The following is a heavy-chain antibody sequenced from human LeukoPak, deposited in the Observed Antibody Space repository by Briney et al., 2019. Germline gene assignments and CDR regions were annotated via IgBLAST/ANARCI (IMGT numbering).Heavy chain of an antibody. CDR1: GYTFTSYG. CDR2: ISAYNGNT. D-gene: IGHD2-2*01. V-gene: IGHV1-18*01. CDR3: XXXXXXXSSTSCPRPFDP. Sequence: GASVKVSCKASGYTFTSYGISWVRQAPGQGLEWMGWISAYNGNTNYAQKLQGRVTMTTDTSTSTAYMELRSLRSDDTAVYYCXXXXXXXSSTSCPRPFDPWGQGTLVTVSS. J-gene: IGHJ5*02.